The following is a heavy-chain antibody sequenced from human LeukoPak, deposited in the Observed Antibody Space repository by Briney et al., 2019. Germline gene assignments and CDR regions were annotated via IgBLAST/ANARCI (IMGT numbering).Heavy chain of an antibody. D-gene: IGHD3-22*01. CDR2: ISGSGGST. J-gene: IGHJ4*02. Sequence: GGSLRLSCAASGFTFSSYGMSWVRQAPGKGLEWVSAISGSGGSTYYADSVKGRFTISRDNSKNTLYLQMNSLRAEDTAVYYCAKGQYYYDSSGYYYADYWGQGTLVTVSS. V-gene: IGHV3-23*01. CDR1: GFTFSSYG. CDR3: AKGQYYYDSSGYYYADY.